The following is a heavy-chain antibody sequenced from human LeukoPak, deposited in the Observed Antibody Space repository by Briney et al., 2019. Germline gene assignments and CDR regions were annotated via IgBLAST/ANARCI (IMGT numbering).Heavy chain of an antibody. CDR3: TRPSNPKSFGPEYYFDY. D-gene: IGHD3-16*01. J-gene: IGHJ4*02. CDR1: GFTFSGSA. V-gene: IGHV3-73*01. Sequence: GGSLRLSCAASGFTFSGSAMHWVRQASGKGLEWVGRIRSKAHSYATAYAASVKGRFTISRDDSKNTAYLQMNSLKTEDTAVYYCTRPSNPKSFGPEYYFDYWGQGTLVTVSS. CDR2: IRSKAHSYAT.